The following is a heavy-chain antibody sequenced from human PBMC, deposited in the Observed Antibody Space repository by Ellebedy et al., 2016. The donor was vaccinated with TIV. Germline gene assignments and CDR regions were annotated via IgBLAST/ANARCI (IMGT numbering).Heavy chain of an antibody. Sequence: SETLSLXCTVSGGSISSYYWSWIRQPPGKGLEWIGYIYYSGSTNYNPSLKSRVTISVDTSKNQFSLKLSSVTAADTAVYYCARGGGSYSNWFDPWGQGTLVTVSS. CDR3: ARGGGSYSNWFDP. CDR1: GGSISSYY. CDR2: IYYSGST. J-gene: IGHJ5*02. D-gene: IGHD1-26*01. V-gene: IGHV4-59*12.